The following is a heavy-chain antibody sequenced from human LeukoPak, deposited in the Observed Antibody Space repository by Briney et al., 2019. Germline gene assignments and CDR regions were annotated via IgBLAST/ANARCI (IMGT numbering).Heavy chain of an antibody. J-gene: IGHJ4*02. CDR2: INPNSGGT. CDR3: ARIFGVVITEYYFDY. D-gene: IGHD3-3*01. V-gene: IGHV1-2*02. CDR1: GYTVTGYY. Sequence: ASVKVSCKASGYTVTGYYMHWVRQAPGQGLEWMGWINPNSGGTNYAQKFQGRVTMTRDTSISTAYMELSRLRSDDTAVYYCARIFGVVITEYYFDYWGQGTLVTVSS.